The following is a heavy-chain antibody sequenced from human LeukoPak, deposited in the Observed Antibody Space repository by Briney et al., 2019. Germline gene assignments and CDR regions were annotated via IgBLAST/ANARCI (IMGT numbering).Heavy chain of an antibody. V-gene: IGHV3-23*01. CDR2: ISGSGGST. Sequence: GGSLRLSCAASGFTFSSYWMSWVRQAPGKGLEWVSAISGSGGSTYYADSVKGRFTISRDNSKNTLYLQMNSLRAEDTAVYYCAKDHLVVVPAAMAYFDAFDIWGQGTMVTVSS. CDR1: GFTFSSYW. J-gene: IGHJ3*02. CDR3: AKDHLVVVPAAMAYFDAFDI. D-gene: IGHD2-2*01.